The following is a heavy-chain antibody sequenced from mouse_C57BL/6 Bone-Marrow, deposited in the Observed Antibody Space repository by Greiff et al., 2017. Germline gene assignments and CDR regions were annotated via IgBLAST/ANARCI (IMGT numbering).Heavy chain of an antibody. CDR2: ISYSGST. CDR3: ARGGGVVASRYYAMDY. J-gene: IGHJ4*01. V-gene: IGHV3-8*01. Sequence: EVKLVESGPGLAKPSQTLSLTCSVTGYSITSDYWNWIRKFPGNKLEYMGYISYSGSTYYNPSLKSRISITRDTSKNQYYLQLNSVTTEDTATYYCARGGGVVASRYYAMDYWGQGTSVTVSS. D-gene: IGHD1-1*01. CDR1: GYSITSDY.